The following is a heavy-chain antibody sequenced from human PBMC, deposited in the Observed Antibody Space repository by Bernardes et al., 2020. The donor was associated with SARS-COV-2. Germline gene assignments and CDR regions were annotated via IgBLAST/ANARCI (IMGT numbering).Heavy chain of an antibody. Sequence: GSLRLSCAGSGYSFSSYGMHWVRQAPGQGLDWVALISFDGYDKYYAESVRGRFTISRDNSRNTVFLQLSSLTAEDTAVYFCAKERSYRDVFDVWGQGTMVTVSS. CDR1: GYSFSSYG. V-gene: IGHV3-30*18. D-gene: IGHD3-10*01. CDR3: AKERSYRDVFDV. J-gene: IGHJ3*01. CDR2: ISFDGYDK.